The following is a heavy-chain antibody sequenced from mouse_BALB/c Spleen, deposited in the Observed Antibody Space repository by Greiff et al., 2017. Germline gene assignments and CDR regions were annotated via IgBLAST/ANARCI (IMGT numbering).Heavy chain of an antibody. D-gene: IGHD1-2*01. J-gene: IGHJ4*01. V-gene: IGHV6-6*02. Sequence: DVMLVESGGGLVQPGGSMKLSCVASGFTFSNYWMNWVRQSPEKGLEWVAEIRLKSNNYATHYAESVKGRFTISRDDSKSSVYLQMNNLRAEDTGIYYCTRRFITTATDYAMDYWGQGTSVTVSS. CDR2: IRLKSNNYAT. CDR3: TRRFITTATDYAMDY. CDR1: GFTFSNYW.